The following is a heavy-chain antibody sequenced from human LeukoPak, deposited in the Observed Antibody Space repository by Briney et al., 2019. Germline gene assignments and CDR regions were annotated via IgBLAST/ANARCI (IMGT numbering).Heavy chain of an antibody. V-gene: IGHV3-21*05. CDR2: IGSSHSYT. Sequence: TGGSLRLSCAASGFTFSSYSMNWIRQAPGKGLEWIAYIGSSHSYTKYADSVKGRFTISRDNSKNSLFLQLNSLRAEDTAVYYCARDETMEVGPIGYWGQGTLVTVSS. CDR1: GFTFSSYS. D-gene: IGHD1-26*01. CDR3: ARDETMEVGPIGY. J-gene: IGHJ4*02.